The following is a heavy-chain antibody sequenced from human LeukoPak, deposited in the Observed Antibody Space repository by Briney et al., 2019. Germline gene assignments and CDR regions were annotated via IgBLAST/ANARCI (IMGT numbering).Heavy chain of an antibody. J-gene: IGHJ4*02. CDR3: ARGGTVATGGVFDY. CDR1: GFTFSSYW. CDR2: INSDGSST. V-gene: IGHV3-74*01. Sequence: GGSLRLSCAASGFTFSSYWMHWVRHAPGKGLVWVSRINSDGSSTSYADSVKGRFTISRDNAKNTLYLQMNSLRAEDTPVYYCARGGTVATGGVFDYWGQGTLVTVSS. D-gene: IGHD5-12*01.